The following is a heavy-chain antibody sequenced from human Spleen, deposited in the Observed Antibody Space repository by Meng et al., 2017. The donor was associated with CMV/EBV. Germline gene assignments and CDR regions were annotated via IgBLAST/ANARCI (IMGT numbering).Heavy chain of an antibody. CDR2: RIAIFHTT. J-gene: IGHJ1*01. CDR1: GGTFSSYA. Sequence: SVKVSCKASGGTFSSYAISWVRQAPGQGLEWMGWRIAIFHTTNYAQKFQGRVTITMGEFPSTALLELRGLRSEETAVEYCAEAKGNSGYDFVEWGQGTLVTVSS. CDR3: AEAKGNSGYDFVE. V-gene: IGHV1-69*05. D-gene: IGHD5-12*01.